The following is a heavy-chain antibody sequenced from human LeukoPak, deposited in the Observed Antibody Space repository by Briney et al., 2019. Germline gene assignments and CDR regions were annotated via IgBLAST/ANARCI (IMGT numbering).Heavy chain of an antibody. CDR1: GDAFSSYA. CDR2: IIPLFDAP. CDR3: ASEDFSSGYLLY. V-gene: IGHV1-69*06. Sequence: SVKVSCKPYGDAFSSYAFNWVRQAPGQGLEWMGGIIPLFDAPNYAQKFQDRVTITADKSMTTVYMELSSLRSEDTAVYYCASEDFSSGYLLYWGQGVLVTVFS. D-gene: IGHD3-22*01. J-gene: IGHJ4*02.